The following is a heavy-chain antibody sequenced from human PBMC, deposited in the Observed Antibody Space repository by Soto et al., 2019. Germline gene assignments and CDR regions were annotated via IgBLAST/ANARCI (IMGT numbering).Heavy chain of an antibody. CDR2: ISGSGGST. D-gene: IGHD2-21*02. J-gene: IGHJ4*02. V-gene: IGHV3-23*01. CDR1: GFTFSSYA. Sequence: EVQLLESGGGLVQPGGSLRLSCAASGFTFSSYAMSWVRQAPGKGLEWVSAISGSGGSTYYADSVKGRFTISRDNSKNTLYLQMNSLRAEDTAVYYCAKTEYCGGDCYKTLDYWGQGTLVTVSS. CDR3: AKTEYCGGDCYKTLDY.